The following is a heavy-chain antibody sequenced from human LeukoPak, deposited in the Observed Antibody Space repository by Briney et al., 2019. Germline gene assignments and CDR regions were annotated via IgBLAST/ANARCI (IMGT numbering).Heavy chain of an antibody. J-gene: IGHJ4*02. D-gene: IGHD3-9*01. CDR3: ARSYYDILTGYSEGFDY. CDR2: IYPGDSDT. V-gene: IGHV5-51*01. CDR1: GYSFTSYW. Sequence: GESLQISCKGSGYSFTSYWIGWVRQMPGKGLEWVGIIYPGDSDTRYSPSFQGQVTISADKSISTAYLQWSSLKASDTAMYYCARSYYDILTGYSEGFDYWGQGTLVTVSS.